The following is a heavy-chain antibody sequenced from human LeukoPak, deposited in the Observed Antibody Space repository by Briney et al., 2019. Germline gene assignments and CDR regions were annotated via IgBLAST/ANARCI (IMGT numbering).Heavy chain of an antibody. CDR2: ISYDGSNK. Sequence: GGSLRLSCAVSGFTFSSYGMHWVRQAPGKGLEWVAVISYDGSNKYYADSVKGRFTISRDNSKNTLYLQMNSLRAEDTAVYYCAKDPGEVIVVMDYFDYWGQGTLVTVSS. CDR1: GFTFSSYG. D-gene: IGHD3-22*01. V-gene: IGHV3-30*18. J-gene: IGHJ4*02. CDR3: AKDPGEVIVVMDYFDY.